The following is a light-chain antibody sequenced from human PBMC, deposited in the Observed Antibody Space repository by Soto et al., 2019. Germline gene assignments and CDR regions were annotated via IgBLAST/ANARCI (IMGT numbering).Light chain of an antibody. J-gene: IGLJ2*01. Sequence: QSALTQPASVSGSPGQSITISCTGTSSDVGGYNYVSWYQQHPGKAPKLMIYDVSNRPLGVSNRFSGSKSGNTASLTISGLQAEDEADYYCCSYTSSSTVVFGGGTKVTVL. CDR2: DVS. CDR3: CSYTSSSTVV. CDR1: SSDVGGYNY. V-gene: IGLV2-14*01.